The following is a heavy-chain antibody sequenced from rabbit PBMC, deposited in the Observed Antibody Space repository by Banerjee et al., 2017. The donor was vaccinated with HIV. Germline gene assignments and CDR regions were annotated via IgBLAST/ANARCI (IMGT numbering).Heavy chain of an antibody. D-gene: IGHD2-1*01. CDR2: IAAGDGST. CDR3: ARSGGFGDFGSDL. Sequence: QSLEESGGDLVKPGASLTLTCTASGFSFSSSAYMCWVRQAPGKGLEWIACIAAGDGSTDYASWAKGRFTISKTSSTTVTLQMTSLTAADTATYFCARSGGFGDFGSDLWGPGTLVTVS. V-gene: IGHV1S40*01. CDR1: GFSFSSSAY. J-gene: IGHJ4*01.